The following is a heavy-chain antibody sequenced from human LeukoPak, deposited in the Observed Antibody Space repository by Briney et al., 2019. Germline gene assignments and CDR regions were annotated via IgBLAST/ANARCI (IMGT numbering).Heavy chain of an antibody. CDR3: ARSCGYSGYDFEFHLCFDL. V-gene: IGHV4-30-2*01. J-gene: IGHJ3*01. CDR2: IYHSGST. CDR1: GGSISSGGYS. D-gene: IGHD5-12*01. Sequence: SETLSLTCAVSGGSISSGGYSWSWIRQPPGKGLEWIGYIYHSGSTYYNPSLKSRVTISVDRSKNQFSLKLSSVTAADTAVYYCARSCGYSGYDFEFHLCFDLWGQGTMVTVSS.